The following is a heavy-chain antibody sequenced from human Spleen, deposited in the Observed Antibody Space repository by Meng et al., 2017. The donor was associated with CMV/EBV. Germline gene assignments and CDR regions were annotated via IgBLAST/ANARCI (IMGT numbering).Heavy chain of an antibody. V-gene: IGHV3-21*01. CDR3: ARQRGPAPYFYYGVDV. CDR1: GLNFGSYS. D-gene: IGHD1-26*01. J-gene: IGHJ6*02. CDR2: VSGSSSNI. Sequence: GESLKISCAASGLNFGSYSMNWVRQVPGRGLEWVSHVSGSSSNIYYGDSVKGRFTISRDNSKNTLYLQMNSLRPEDTAVYYCARQRGPAPYFYYGVDVWGQGTTVTVSS.